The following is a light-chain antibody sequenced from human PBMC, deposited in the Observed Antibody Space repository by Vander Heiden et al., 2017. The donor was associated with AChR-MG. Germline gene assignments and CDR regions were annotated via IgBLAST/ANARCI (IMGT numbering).Light chain of an antibody. CDR2: GKN. CDR3: NSRDSSGNRLG. Sequence: SSEVTQAPAVSVALGQTVSITCQGDSLRNPYASWYQQKPGQAPVLVMYGKNNRPAESPDRFSGSTSGNTASLTITGAQAEDEADYYCNSRDSSGNRLGFGGGTKLTVL. V-gene: IGLV3-19*01. CDR1: SLRNPY. J-gene: IGLJ2*01.